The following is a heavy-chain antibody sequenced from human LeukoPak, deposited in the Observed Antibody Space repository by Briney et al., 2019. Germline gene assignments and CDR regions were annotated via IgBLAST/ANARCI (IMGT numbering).Heavy chain of an antibody. CDR2: ISYDGSNK. CDR3: AKVRGIAAADNAFDI. CDR1: GFTFSDYG. V-gene: IGHV3-30*18. D-gene: IGHD6-13*01. Sequence: GSLRLSCAASGFTFSDYGMHWVRQSPGKGLEWVAVISYDGSNKYYADSVKGRFTISRDNSKNTLYLQMNSLRAEDTAVYYCAKVRGIAAADNAFDIWGQGTMVTVSS. J-gene: IGHJ3*02.